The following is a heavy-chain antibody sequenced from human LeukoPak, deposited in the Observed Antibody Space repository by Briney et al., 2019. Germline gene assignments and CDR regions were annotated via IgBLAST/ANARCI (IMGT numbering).Heavy chain of an antibody. V-gene: IGHV3-23*01. CDR3: AKTNWNYGSYYYYYMDV. D-gene: IGHD1-7*01. Sequence: GGSLRLSCAASGFTFSSYAMSWVRQAPGKGLEWVSAISGTGGSTYYADSVKGRFTISRDNSKNTLYLQMNSLRGEDTAVYYCAKTNWNYGSYYYYYMDVWGKGTTVTVSS. CDR2: ISGTGGST. J-gene: IGHJ6*03. CDR1: GFTFSSYA.